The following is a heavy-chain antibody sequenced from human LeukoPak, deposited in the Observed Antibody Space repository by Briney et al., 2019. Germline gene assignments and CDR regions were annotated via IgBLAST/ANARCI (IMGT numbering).Heavy chain of an antibody. Sequence: GGSLRPSCAASGFTFSSYAMSWVRQAPGKGLEWVSALGTAGDTFYPGSVKGRFSISRDNAKKSLFLQMNSLRVEDTAIYYCARQSTPHGNFDYWGQGTLVTVSS. CDR1: GFTFSSYA. CDR2: LGTAGDT. CDR3: ARQSTPHGNFDY. D-gene: IGHD5-24*01. V-gene: IGHV3-13*01. J-gene: IGHJ4*02.